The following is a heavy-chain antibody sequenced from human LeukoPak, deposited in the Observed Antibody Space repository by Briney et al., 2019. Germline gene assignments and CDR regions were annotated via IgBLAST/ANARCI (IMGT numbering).Heavy chain of an antibody. CDR1: GYTFTSYG. CDR3: ARDPLVYGDAVEYFQH. CDR2: ISAYNGNT. V-gene: IGHV1-18*01. Sequence: GASVKVSCKASGYTFTSYGISWVRQPPGQGLEWMGWISAYNGNTNYAQKLQGRVTITTDESTSTAYMELSSLRSEDTAVYYCARDPLVYGDAVEYFQHWGQGTLVTVSS. J-gene: IGHJ1*01. D-gene: IGHD4-17*01.